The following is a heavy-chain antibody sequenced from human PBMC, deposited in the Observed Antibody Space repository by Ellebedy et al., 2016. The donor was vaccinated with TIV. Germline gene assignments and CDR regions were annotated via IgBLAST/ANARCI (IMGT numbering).Heavy chain of an antibody. Sequence: GGSLRLSXAASGFSFSGYAMSWVRQAPGKGLEWVSAISYNSANTHYADSVKGRFTISRDNSKNTVYLQMNSLRAEDTAVYYCARGRGYILDHWGQGTLVTVSS. J-gene: IGHJ4*02. V-gene: IGHV3-23*01. CDR3: ARGRGYILDH. CDR1: GFSFSGYA. D-gene: IGHD5-12*01. CDR2: ISYNSANT.